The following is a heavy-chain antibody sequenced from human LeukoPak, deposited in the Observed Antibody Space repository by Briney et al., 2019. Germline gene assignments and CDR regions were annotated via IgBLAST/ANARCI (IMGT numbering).Heavy chain of an antibody. Sequence: GGSLRFSCAASGFTFSSYWMSWVRQAPGKGLEWVANIKQDGSEKYYVDSVKGRFTISRDNAKNSLYLQMNSLRAEDTAVYYCARGRYCSGGSCYSPYYYYYMDVWGKGTTVTISS. CDR2: IKQDGSEK. CDR1: GFTFSSYW. V-gene: IGHV3-7*01. D-gene: IGHD2-15*01. CDR3: ARGRYCSGGSCYSPYYYYYMDV. J-gene: IGHJ6*03.